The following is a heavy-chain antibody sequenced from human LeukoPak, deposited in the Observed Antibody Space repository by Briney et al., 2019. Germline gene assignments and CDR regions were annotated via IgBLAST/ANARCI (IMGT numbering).Heavy chain of an antibody. CDR2: IKQDGSEK. Sequence: GGSLRLSCAASGFTFSSYWMSWVRQAPGKGLEWVANIKQDGSEKYYVDSVKGRFTISRGNAKNSLYLQMNSLRAEDTAVYYCARDWAKLRYFDWFKTDAFDIWGQGTMVTVSS. CDR1: GFTFSSYW. D-gene: IGHD3-9*01. CDR3: ARDWAKLRYFDWFKTDAFDI. V-gene: IGHV3-7*01. J-gene: IGHJ3*02.